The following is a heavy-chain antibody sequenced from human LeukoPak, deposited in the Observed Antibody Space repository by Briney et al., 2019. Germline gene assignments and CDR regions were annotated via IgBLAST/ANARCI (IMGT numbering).Heavy chain of an antibody. J-gene: IGHJ4*02. CDR1: GASISSGNDY. CDR2: VYTGGST. D-gene: IGHD5-12*01. CDR3: ARSVRRGFNLDS. Sequence: PSETLSLTCTVSGASISSGNDYWSWIRQPAGKGLEWIGRVYTGGSTNYNPSLKSRVTISVDTSKNQFSLKLRSVTAADTAVYYCARSVRRGFNLDSWGQGTLVIVSS. V-gene: IGHV4-61*02.